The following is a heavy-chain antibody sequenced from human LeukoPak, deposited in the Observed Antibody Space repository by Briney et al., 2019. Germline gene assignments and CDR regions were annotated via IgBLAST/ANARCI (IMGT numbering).Heavy chain of an antibody. CDR2: ISGSGSST. D-gene: IGHD5-18*01. J-gene: IGHJ4*02. Sequence: PGGSLRLSCAASGFIFSSYSMSWVRQAPGKGLEWVSAISGSGSSTYYADSVKGRFTISRDNSKNTLYLQMNSLRAEDTAVYYCETVAYGYSYGVDYWGQGTLVTVSS. V-gene: IGHV3-23*01. CDR1: GFIFSSYS. CDR3: ETVAYGYSYGVDY.